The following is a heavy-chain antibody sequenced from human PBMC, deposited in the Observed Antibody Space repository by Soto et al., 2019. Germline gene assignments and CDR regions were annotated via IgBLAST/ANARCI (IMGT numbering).Heavy chain of an antibody. CDR3: ARDQEYYYDSSGYRY. J-gene: IGHJ4*02. CDR1: GYTFTSYG. CDR2: ISAYNGNT. V-gene: IGHV1-18*01. Sequence: ASVKVSCKASGYTFTSYGISWVRQAPGQGLEWMGWISAYNGNTNYAQKLQGRVTMTTDTSTSTAYMELRSLRSDDTAVYYCARDQEYYYDSSGYRYWGQGTLVTVSS. D-gene: IGHD3-22*01.